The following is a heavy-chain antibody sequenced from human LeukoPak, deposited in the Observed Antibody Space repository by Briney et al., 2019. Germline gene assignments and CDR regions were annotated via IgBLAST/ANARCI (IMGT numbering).Heavy chain of an antibody. Sequence: SETLSLTCAVSGGSISSGGYYWSWIRQPPGKGLEWIGYIYHSGSTYYNPSLKSRVTISVDRSKNQFSLKLSSVTAADTAVYYCARGPPRDGYNYWGQGTLVTVSS. J-gene: IGHJ4*02. CDR3: ARGPPRDGYNY. D-gene: IGHD5-24*01. CDR1: GGSISSGGYY. V-gene: IGHV4-30-2*01. CDR2: IYHSGST.